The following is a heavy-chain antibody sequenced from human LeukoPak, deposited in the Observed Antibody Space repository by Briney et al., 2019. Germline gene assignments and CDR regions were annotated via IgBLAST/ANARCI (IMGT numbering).Heavy chain of an antibody. CDR3: AKGIRFDP. CDR2: ISSSSGYT. Sequence: PWGSLRLSCEACGCTFSDYYMSWIRQAPGKGLEWVSHISSSSGYTNYADSVKGRFTISRDSAKNSLYLRMNSLRAEDTAVYYCAKGIRFDPWGQGTLVTVSS. J-gene: IGHJ5*02. V-gene: IGHV3-11*05. CDR1: GCTFSDYY.